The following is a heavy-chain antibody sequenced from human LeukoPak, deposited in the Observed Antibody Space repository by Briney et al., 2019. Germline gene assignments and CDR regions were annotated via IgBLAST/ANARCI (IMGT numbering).Heavy chain of an antibody. J-gene: IGHJ3*02. Sequence: SETLSLTCTVSGGSISTYYWSWIRQPPGKGLEWIGYVYYSGGTNYNPSLKSRATISVDTSNNQFSLKLTSVTAADTAVYYCARDPLRRVGENDALDIWGQGTMVTVSS. CDR2: VYYSGGT. V-gene: IGHV4-59*01. CDR3: ARDPLRRVGENDALDI. D-gene: IGHD3-10*01. CDR1: GGSISTYY.